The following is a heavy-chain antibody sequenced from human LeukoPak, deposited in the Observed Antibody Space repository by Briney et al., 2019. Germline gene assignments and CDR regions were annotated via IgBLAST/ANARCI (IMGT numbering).Heavy chain of an antibody. CDR3: ARAFWEQRSSAYFDY. J-gene: IGHJ4*02. CDR1: GFTFSSYG. Sequence: GGSLRLSCAASGFTFSSYGMHWVRQAPGKGLEWVAVISYDGSNKYYADSVKGRFTISRDNSKNTLYLQMNSLRAEDTAVYYCARAFWEQRSSAYFDYWGQGTLVPVSS. D-gene: IGHD3-10*01. CDR2: ISYDGSNK. V-gene: IGHV3-30*03.